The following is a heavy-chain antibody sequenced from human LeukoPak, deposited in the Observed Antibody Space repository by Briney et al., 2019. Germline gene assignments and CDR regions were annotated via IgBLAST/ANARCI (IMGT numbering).Heavy chain of an antibody. CDR2: IIPILGIA. CDR1: GGTFSSYA. CDR3: ARDRDSSGYYYDY. D-gene: IGHD3-22*01. J-gene: IGHJ4*02. V-gene: IGHV1-69*04. Sequence: ASVKVSCKASGGTFSSYAISWVRQAPAQGLEWMGRIIPILGIANYAQKFQGRVTITADKSTSTAYMELSSLRSEDTAVYYCARDRDSSGYYYDYWGQGTLVTVSS.